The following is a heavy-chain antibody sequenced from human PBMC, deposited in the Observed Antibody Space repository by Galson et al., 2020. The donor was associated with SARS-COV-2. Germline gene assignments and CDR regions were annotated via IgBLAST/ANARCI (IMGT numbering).Heavy chain of an antibody. CDR2: VQQDENQK. D-gene: IGHD2-21*01. J-gene: IGHJ4*02. Sequence: GGSLRLSCAASGFIFSNHWMPWVRQAPGKGLAWVAKVQQDENQKYYGASVTGRFTISRDNAKNSLYLQMNSLRAEDTAVYYCARGRSGGNCYSTRFDDWGQGTLVTVSS. CDR3: ARGRSGGNCYSTRFDD. V-gene: IGHV3-7*01. CDR1: GFIFSNHW.